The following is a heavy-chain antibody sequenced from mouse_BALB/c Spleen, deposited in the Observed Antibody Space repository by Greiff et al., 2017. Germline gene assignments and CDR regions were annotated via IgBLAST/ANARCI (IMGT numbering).Heavy chain of an antibody. Sequence: VKLMESGPGLVAPSQSLSITCTVSGFSLTSYGVHWVRQPPGKGLEWLGVIWAGGSTNYNSALMSRLSISKDNSKSQVFLKMNSLQTDDTAMYYCARDLYGNAMDYWGQGTSVTVSS. V-gene: IGHV2-9*02. CDR3: ARDLYGNAMDY. D-gene: IGHD2-1*01. J-gene: IGHJ4*01. CDR2: IWAGGST. CDR1: GFSLTSYG.